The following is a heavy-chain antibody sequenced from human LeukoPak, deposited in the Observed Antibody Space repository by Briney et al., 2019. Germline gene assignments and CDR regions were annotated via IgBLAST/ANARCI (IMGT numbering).Heavy chain of an antibody. CDR2: ISYDGSNK. D-gene: IGHD3-10*01. CDR3: ARAGYGSGSYQSH. V-gene: IGHV3-30-3*01. J-gene: IGHJ4*02. Sequence: GRSLRLSCAASGFTFSSYAMHWVRQAPGKGLEWVAVISYDGSNKYYADSVKGRFTISRDNSKNTLYLQMNSLRAEDTAVYYCARAGYGSGSYQSHWGQGTLVTVSS. CDR1: GFTFSSYA.